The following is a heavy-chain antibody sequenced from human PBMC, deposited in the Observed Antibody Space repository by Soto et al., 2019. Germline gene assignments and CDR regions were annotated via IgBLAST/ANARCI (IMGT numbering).Heavy chain of an antibody. CDR1: GGSISSYY. J-gene: IGHJ4*02. CDR3: ARGRFGELGYFDY. CDR2: IYYSGST. D-gene: IGHD3-10*01. Sequence: SETLSLTCTVSGGSISSYYWSWIRQPPGKGLEWIGYIYYSGSTNYNPSLKSRVTISVDTSKNQFSLKLGSVTAADTAVYYCARGRFGELGYFDYWGQGTLVTVSS. V-gene: IGHV4-59*01.